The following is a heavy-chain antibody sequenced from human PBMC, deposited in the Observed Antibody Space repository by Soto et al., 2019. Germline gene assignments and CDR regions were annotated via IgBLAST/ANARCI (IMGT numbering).Heavy chain of an antibody. Sequence: QVQLQESGPGLVKPSQTLSLTCTVSGGSISSGGYYWSWIRQHPGKGLEWIGYIYYSGSTYYNPYLKRRVTISVDTSKTQFSLKLSSVTAADTAVYYCARSGYSYGPNPLLYWGQGTLVTVSS. CDR3: ARSGYSYGPNPLLY. CDR2: IYYSGST. D-gene: IGHD5-18*01. V-gene: IGHV4-31*03. CDR1: GGSISSGGYY. J-gene: IGHJ4*02.